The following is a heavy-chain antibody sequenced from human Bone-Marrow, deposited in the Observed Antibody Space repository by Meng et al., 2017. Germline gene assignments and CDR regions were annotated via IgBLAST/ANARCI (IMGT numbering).Heavy chain of an antibody. Sequence: VELVEAGGGLVKPGGSLRLSCAASGFTFSDYYMTWIRQAPGKGLEWVSYITNSGSTIYYADSVKGRFTISRDNAKNSLYLQMNSLRDEDTAVYYCARAHYGSTWGRIDYWGQGTLVTVSS. CDR2: ITNSGSTI. CDR3: ARAHYGSTWGRIDY. D-gene: IGHD6-13*01. CDR1: GFTFSDYY. J-gene: IGHJ4*02. V-gene: IGHV3-11*01.